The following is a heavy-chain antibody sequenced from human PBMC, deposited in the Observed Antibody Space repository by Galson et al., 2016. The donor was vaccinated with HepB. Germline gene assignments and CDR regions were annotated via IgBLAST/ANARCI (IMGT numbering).Heavy chain of an antibody. V-gene: IGHV3-21*01. CDR2: ISSSSNYI. J-gene: IGHJ6*02. D-gene: IGHD5-24*01. Sequence: SLRLSCAASGFSFTNYAMNWVRQAPGKGLEWVSSISSSSNYIYYTDSVKGRFAISRDNAKNSLYLQMNSLRAEDTAVYYCARAHYRDGYTNHDPFYYYYGLDVWGQGTTVTVSS. CDR3: ARAHYRDGYTNHDPFYYYYGLDV. CDR1: GFSFTNYA.